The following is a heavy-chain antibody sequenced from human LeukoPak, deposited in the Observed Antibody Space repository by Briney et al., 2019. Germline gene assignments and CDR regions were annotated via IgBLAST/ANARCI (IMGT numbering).Heavy chain of an antibody. D-gene: IGHD2-2*01. CDR1: GYTFTSYG. J-gene: IGHJ5*02. V-gene: IGHV1-18*01. Sequence: ASVKVSCKASGYTFTSYGISWVRQAPGQGLEWMGWISAYNGNTNYAQKLQGRVTMTTDTSTSTAYMELRSLRSDDTAVYYCARDKEDIVVVPEFDPWGQGTLVTVSS. CDR2: ISAYNGNT. CDR3: ARDKEDIVVVPEFDP.